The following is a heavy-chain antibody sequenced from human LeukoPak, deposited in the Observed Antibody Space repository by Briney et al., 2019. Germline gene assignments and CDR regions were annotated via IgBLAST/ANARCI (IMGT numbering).Heavy chain of an antibody. CDR1: GGSISSSSYY. V-gene: IGHV4-39*01. Sequence: KPSETLSLTCTVSGGSISSSSYYWGWIRHPPGKGPEWIRSIYYSGSTYYNPSLKSRVTISVDTSKNQFSLKLSSVTAADTAVYYCARHAFRDHPEFRAWPSYYYYGMDVWGQGTTVTVSS. D-gene: IGHD3-10*01. CDR3: ARHAFRDHPEFRAWPSYYYYGMDV. CDR2: IYYSGST. J-gene: IGHJ6*02.